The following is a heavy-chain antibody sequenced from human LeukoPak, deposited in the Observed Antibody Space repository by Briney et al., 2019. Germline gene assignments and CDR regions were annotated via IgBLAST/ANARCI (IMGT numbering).Heavy chain of an antibody. CDR1: GGSITSGEHY. CDR3: ARGGYYYLDS. D-gene: IGHD2-21*01. Sequence: SETLSLTCTVSGGSITSGEHYCSWIRQPPAKGLEWLGYIFYTGDTKYNPSLRSRVTISVDTSKNQFSLKLSSVTAADTAVYYCARGGYYYLDSWGQGTLVTVSS. CDR2: IFYTGDT. V-gene: IGHV4-61*08. J-gene: IGHJ4*02.